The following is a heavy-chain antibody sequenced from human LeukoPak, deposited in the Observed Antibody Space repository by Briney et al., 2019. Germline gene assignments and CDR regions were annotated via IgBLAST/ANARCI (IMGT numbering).Heavy chain of an antibody. V-gene: IGHV3-48*03. CDR1: GFTFSSYE. CDR2: ISSSGSTI. CDR3: ARVWVVGATRPFDY. Sequence: GGSLRLSCAAFGFTFSSYEMNWVRQAPGKGLEWVSYISSSGSTIYYADSVKGRFTISRDNAKNSLYLQMNSLRAEDTAVYYCARVWVVGATRPFDYWGQGTLVTVSS. J-gene: IGHJ4*02. D-gene: IGHD1-26*01.